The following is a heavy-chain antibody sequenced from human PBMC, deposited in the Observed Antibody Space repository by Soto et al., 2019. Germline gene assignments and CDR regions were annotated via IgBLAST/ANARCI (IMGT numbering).Heavy chain of an antibody. CDR1: GGSLRNSV. J-gene: IGHJ4*02. V-gene: IGHV1-69*01. CDR2: VIAILGTA. Sequence: QVQLVQSGAEVKKPGSSVKVSCTASGGSLRNSVISWVRQAPAQRLEWMGGVIAILGTANYAQRFQGRVTRTADEAPSTAYMDLSSLSPDDTAVYYCARLGHPGHWGPGTLVIVSS. CDR3: ARLGHPGH.